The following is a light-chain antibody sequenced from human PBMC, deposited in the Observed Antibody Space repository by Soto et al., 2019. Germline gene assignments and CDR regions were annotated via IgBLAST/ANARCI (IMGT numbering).Light chain of an antibody. V-gene: IGLV2-23*02. J-gene: IGLJ1*01. CDR1: SSDVGNYNL. Sequence: QSVLTQPASVSGSPGQSITISCTGTSSDVGNYNLVSWYQHHPGKAPKLMIYEVSKRPSGVSNRFSGSKSGDTASLTISGLQAEDEADYYCCSYAGSNYVFGTGTKATLL. CDR2: EVS. CDR3: CSYAGSNYV.